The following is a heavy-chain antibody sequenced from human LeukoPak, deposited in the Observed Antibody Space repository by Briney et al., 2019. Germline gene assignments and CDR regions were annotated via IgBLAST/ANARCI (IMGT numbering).Heavy chain of an antibody. J-gene: IGHJ3*02. D-gene: IGHD3-22*01. CDR2: IYPGDSDT. CDR3: ARQVNYYDSSGYYYQDAFDI. Sequence: GESLKISCKGSGYSFTSYWIGWVRQMPGKGLEWMGIIYPGDSDTRYSPSFQGQVTISADKSISTAYLQWSSLKASDTAMYYCARQVNYYDSSGYYYQDAFDIWGQGTMVTVSS. CDR1: GYSFTSYW. V-gene: IGHV5-51*01.